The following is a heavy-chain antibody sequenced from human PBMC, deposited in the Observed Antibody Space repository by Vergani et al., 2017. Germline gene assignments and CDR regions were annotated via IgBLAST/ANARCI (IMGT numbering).Heavy chain of an antibody. CDR1: GFTFSSYA. Sequence: EVQLLESEGAVVQPGGSLRLSCVASGFTFSSYAMSWVRQALGQGLEWVSSIKNTGDSSHYADSVKGRFTISRDNSKNTLYWQMNSLRVEDTAVYYCGRGSDKYNWGQGTLVTVSP. V-gene: IGHV3-23*01. CDR3: GRGSDKYN. J-gene: IGHJ4*02. D-gene: IGHD1-1*01. CDR2: IKNTGDSS.